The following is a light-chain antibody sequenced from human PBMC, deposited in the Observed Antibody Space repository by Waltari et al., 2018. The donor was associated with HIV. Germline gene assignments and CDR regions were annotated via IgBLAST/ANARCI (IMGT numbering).Light chain of an antibody. CDR3: QSYDSSLGGWV. CDR2: GNH. V-gene: IGLV1-40*01. Sequence: QSVLTQPPSVSGAPGQRVTISCTGSSSNIGAGYDVHWYQQLPGTAPKLLIYGNHNRPSGVPDRFSGSKSGTSASLAITGLQAEDEADYYCQSYDSSLGGWVFGGGTKLTVL. J-gene: IGLJ3*02. CDR1: SSNIGAGYD.